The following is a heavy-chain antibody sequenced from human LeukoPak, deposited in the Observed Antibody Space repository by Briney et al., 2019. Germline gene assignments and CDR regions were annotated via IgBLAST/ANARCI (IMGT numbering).Heavy chain of an antibody. CDR2: INSGGSGT. D-gene: IGHD7-27*01. V-gene: IGHV3-74*01. CDR1: GFTFSSYS. CDR3: ATSLGPLTEY. J-gene: IGHJ4*02. Sequence: PGGSLRLSCAASGFTFSSYSMNWVRQTAGKGLVWVSRINSGGSGTSYADSVEGRFTISRDNAKNILYLQMNSLGAEDTALYYCATSLGPLTEYWGQGTLVTVSS.